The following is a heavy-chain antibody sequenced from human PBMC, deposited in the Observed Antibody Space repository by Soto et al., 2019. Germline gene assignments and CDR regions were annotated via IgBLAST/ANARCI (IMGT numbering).Heavy chain of an antibody. V-gene: IGHV3-66*01. CDR1: GFTVSSKY. J-gene: IGHJ6*04. D-gene: IGHD2-15*01. Sequence: QPGGSLRLSCAASGFTVSSKYMSWVRQAPGKGLEWVSLIQSGGPTYYADSVKGRFTISRDTSENTLHLQMDSLRAEDTAVYYCAGDDVLCNGGRCYGVPLDVWAKGPRSPSPQ. CDR3: AGDDVLCNGGRCYGVPLDV. CDR2: IQSGGPT.